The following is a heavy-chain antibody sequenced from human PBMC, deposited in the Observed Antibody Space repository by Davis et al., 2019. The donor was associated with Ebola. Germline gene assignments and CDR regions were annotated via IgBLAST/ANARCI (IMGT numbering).Heavy chain of an antibody. Sequence: ASVKVSCKASGYTFTSYDINWVRQATGQGLEWLGWISAFNGNTDYAQNYQGRVTMTTDTSTSTAYMELRSLRSDDTAVYYCARDRSSSDYWGQGTLVTVSS. J-gene: IGHJ4*02. CDR1: GYTFTSYD. CDR2: ISAFNGNT. CDR3: ARDRSSSDY. D-gene: IGHD2-15*01. V-gene: IGHV1-18*01.